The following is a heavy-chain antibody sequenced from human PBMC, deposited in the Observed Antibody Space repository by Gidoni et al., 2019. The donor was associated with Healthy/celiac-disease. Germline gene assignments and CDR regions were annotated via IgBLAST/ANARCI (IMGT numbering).Heavy chain of an antibody. CDR2: IIPIFGTA. V-gene: IGHV1-69*01. CDR3: ARGTYYYGSGSYYKDDAFDI. D-gene: IGHD3-10*01. J-gene: IGHJ3*02. Sequence: QVQLVQSGAEVKKPGSSVKVSCTASGGTFSSYAISWVRQAPGQGLEWMGGIIPIFGTANYAQKCQGRVTITADESTSTAYMELSSLRSEDTAVYYCARGTYYYGSGSYYKDDAFDIWGQGTMVTVSS. CDR1: GGTFSSYA.